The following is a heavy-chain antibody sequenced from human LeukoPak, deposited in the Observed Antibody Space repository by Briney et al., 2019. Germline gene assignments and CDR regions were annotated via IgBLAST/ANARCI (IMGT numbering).Heavy chain of an antibody. CDR3: ARHSTTSLRWYAYYFDY. CDR2: IYHSGST. J-gene: IGHJ4*02. Sequence: SETLSLTCAVSGYSISSGYYWGWIRQPPGKGLEWIGSIYHSGSTYYNPSLKRRVTISVDTSKNQFSLKLSSVTAADTAVYYCARHSTTSLRWYAYYFDYWGQGTLVTVSS. D-gene: IGHD4-23*01. CDR1: GYSISSGYY. V-gene: IGHV4-38-2*01.